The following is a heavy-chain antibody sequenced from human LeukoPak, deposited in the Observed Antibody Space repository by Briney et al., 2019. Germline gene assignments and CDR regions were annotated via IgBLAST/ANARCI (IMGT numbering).Heavy chain of an antibody. CDR3: ARSYCSSTSCYLHP. CDR1: GFTFSSYA. Sequence: GGSLRLSCAASGFTFSSYAMHWVRQAPGKGLEWVAVISCDGSNKYYADSVKGRFTISRDNSKNTLYLQMNSLRAEDTAVYYCARSYCSSTSCYLHPWGQGTLVTVSS. CDR2: ISCDGSNK. J-gene: IGHJ5*02. D-gene: IGHD2-2*01. V-gene: IGHV3-30*04.